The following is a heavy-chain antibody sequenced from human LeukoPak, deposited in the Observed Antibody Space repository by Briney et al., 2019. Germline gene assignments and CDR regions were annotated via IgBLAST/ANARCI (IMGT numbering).Heavy chain of an antibody. V-gene: IGHV4-4*07. CDR3: ATALYSSGWYYFDY. CDR2: IYTSGST. Sequence: PSETLSLTCTVSGGSISSHYWSRIRQPAGKGLEWIGRIYTSGSTNYNPSLKSRVTMSVDTSKNQFSLKLSSVTAADTAVYYCATALYSSGWYYFDYWGQGTLVTVSS. J-gene: IGHJ4*02. D-gene: IGHD6-19*01. CDR1: GGSISSHY.